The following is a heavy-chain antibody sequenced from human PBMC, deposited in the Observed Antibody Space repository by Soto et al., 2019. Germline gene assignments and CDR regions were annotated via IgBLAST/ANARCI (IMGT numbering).Heavy chain of an antibody. CDR2: IYPGDSDT. CDR1: GYSFTNYW. CDR3: ARQDYNYSYFDV. V-gene: IGHV5-51*01. Sequence: PGESLKISCKGSGYSFTNYWIGWVRQMPGKGLEWMGIIYPGDSDTRYSPSFQGQVILSVDQSISTAYLQWSSLQASDTAMYYCARQDYNYSYFDVWGQGTLVTVSS. J-gene: IGHJ4*02. D-gene: IGHD1-1*01.